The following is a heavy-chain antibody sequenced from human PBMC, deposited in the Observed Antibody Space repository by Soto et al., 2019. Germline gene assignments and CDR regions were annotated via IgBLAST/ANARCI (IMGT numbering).Heavy chain of an antibody. D-gene: IGHD3-10*01. CDR3: ASWFLGGGSGSSPPSVGSVGMDV. Sequence: SEALSVTWAVYGGSFSGYYGSWIREPLGKGQEWVGEINHRGSSNYNPSLKSGVTIAEETSKNQFSLKLSSVTAADTAVYYCASWFLGGGSGSSPPSVGSVGMDVWGQGTTVT. J-gene: IGHJ6*02. CDR2: INHRGSS. V-gene: IGHV4-34*01. CDR1: GGSFSGYY.